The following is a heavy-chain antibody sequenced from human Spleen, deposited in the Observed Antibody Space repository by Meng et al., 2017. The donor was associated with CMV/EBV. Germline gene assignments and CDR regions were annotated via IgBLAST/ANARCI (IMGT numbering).Heavy chain of an antibody. CDR2: INPKSGGR. J-gene: IGHJ5*02. D-gene: IGHD2-8*01. Sequence: SCQASGYTFTGHYMHWVRQAPGQGLEWMGWINPKSGGRNYAQNFQGRVTMTSDTSISTAYMELSRLRSDDTAVYYCARVLNGWFDPWGQGTLVTVSS. CDR3: ARVLNGWFDP. CDR1: GYTFTGHY. V-gene: IGHV1-2*02.